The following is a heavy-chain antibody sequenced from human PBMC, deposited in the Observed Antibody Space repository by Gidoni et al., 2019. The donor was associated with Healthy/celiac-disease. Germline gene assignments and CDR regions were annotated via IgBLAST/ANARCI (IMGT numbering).Heavy chain of an antibody. CDR3: AVYALGGITMVRGVIIPDYFDY. D-gene: IGHD3-10*01. CDR1: GFTFSSYA. CDR2: ISGSGGST. J-gene: IGHJ4*02. V-gene: IGHV3-23*01. Sequence: AASGFTFSSYAMSWVRQAPGKGLEWVSAISGSGGSTYYADSEKGRFTISRDNSKNTLYLQMNSLRAEDTAVYYCAVYALGGITMVRGVIIPDYFDYWGQGTLVTVSS.